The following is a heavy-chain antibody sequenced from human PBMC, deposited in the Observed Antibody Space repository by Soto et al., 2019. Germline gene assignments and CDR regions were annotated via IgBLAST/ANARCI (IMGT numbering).Heavy chain of an antibody. V-gene: IGHV3-21*01. CDR3: AREASAYCSSTSCFDY. CDR1: GFTFSDYT. Sequence: GGSLRLSCAASGFTFSDYTMNWVRQAPGKGLEWVSSISSRSSYIYYADSVKGRFTISRDNAKNSLSLQMDSLRAEDTAVYYCAREASAYCSSTSCFDYWGQGTLVTVYS. J-gene: IGHJ4*02. CDR2: ISSRSSYI. D-gene: IGHD2-2*01.